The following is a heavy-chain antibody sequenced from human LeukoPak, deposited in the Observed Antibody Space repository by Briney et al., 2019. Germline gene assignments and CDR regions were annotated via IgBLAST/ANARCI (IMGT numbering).Heavy chain of an antibody. CDR3: AKVIGGSSAWYARGFDY. D-gene: IGHD2-15*01. CDR2: IRNDESNK. J-gene: IGHJ4*02. CDR1: GFTLRTYG. Sequence: GGSLRLSCAASGFTLRTYGMHWVRQAPGKGLEWVAFIRNDESNKYYADSVKGRFTISRDNSKNTLYLQMNSLRAEDTAMYFCAKVIGGSSAWYARGFDYWGQGTLVTVSS. V-gene: IGHV3-30*02.